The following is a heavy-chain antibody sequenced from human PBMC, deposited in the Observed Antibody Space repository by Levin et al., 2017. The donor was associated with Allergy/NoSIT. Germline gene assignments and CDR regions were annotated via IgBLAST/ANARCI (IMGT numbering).Heavy chain of an antibody. CDR2: INHSGST. CDR3: ARAGPFRMATISY. CDR1: GGSFSGYY. Sequence: PSETLSLTCAVYGGSFSGYYWSWIRQSPGKGLEWIGEINHSGSTNYNPSLKSRVTISVDTSKNQFSLKVSSVTAADTAVYYCARAGPFRMATISYWGQGILVTVSS. J-gene: IGHJ4*02. V-gene: IGHV4-34*01. D-gene: IGHD5-24*01.